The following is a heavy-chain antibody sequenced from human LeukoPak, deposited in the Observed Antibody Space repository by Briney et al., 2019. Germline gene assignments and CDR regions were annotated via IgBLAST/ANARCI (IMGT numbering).Heavy chain of an antibody. CDR3: AKDRVFYYYYYGMDV. D-gene: IGHD3-10*01. J-gene: IGHJ6*02. CDR2: ISYDGNKK. Sequence: GGSLRLSCAASGFTFGSYDMHWVRQAPGKGLEWVAVISYDGNKKDYADSVKGRFTISRDNSENTLYLQMNSLRTEDTAVYYCAKDRVFYYYYYGMDVWGQGTTVTVSS. V-gene: IGHV3-30*18. CDR1: GFTFGSYD.